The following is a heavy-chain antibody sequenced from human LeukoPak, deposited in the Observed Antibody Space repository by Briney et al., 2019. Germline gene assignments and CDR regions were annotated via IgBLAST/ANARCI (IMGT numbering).Heavy chain of an antibody. CDR2: IHFSGGT. V-gene: IGHV4-39*01. D-gene: IGHD6-19*01. CDR3: ARPGRRLARSPFDY. Sequence: SETLSLTCTFSGGSFSSGTFYWAWIRQPPGKGLEWIGSIHFSGGTYYNPSLKSRVTISVDTSKNQFSLKVTSVTAADTAVYYCARPGRRLARSPFDYWGQGTLVTVSS. J-gene: IGHJ4*02. CDR1: GGSFSSGTFY.